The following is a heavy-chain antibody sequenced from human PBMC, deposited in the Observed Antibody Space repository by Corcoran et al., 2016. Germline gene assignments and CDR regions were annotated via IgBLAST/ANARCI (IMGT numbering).Heavy chain of an antibody. V-gene: IGHV4-34*01. CDR1: GGSFSGYY. J-gene: IGHJ4*02. Sequence: QVQLQQWGAGLLKPSETLSLTCAVYGGSFSGYYWSWIRQPPGKGLEWIGEINHSGSTNYNPSLKRRVTISVETSKNQFSLKLSSVTAADTAVYYCAPRPSGWFSDYWGQGTLVTVSS. CDR3: APRPSGWFSDY. CDR2: INHSGST. D-gene: IGHD6-19*01.